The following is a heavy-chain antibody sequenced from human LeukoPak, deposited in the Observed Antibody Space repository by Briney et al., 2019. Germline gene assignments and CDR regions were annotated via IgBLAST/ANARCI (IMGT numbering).Heavy chain of an antibody. J-gene: IGHJ4*02. D-gene: IGHD6-13*01. CDR1: GGSISSYY. Sequence: SETLSLTCTVSGGSISSYYWSWIRQPPGKGLEWIGEINHSGSTNYNPSLKSRVTISVDTSKNQFSLKLSSVTAADTAVYYCARRSSSWYKGYFDYWGQGTLVTVSS. CDR3: ARRSSSWYKGYFDY. CDR2: INHSGST. V-gene: IGHV4-34*01.